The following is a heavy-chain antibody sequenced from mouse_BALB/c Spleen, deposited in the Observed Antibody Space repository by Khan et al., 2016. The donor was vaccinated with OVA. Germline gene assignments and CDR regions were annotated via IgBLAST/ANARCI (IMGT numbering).Heavy chain of an antibody. D-gene: IGHD1-1*01. V-gene: IGHV5-9-3*01. Sequence: EVELGESGGGLVKPGGSLKLSCVASGFTFSSYAMSWVRQTPEKRLVWVATISSSGNYTYYPDSVKGRFTISRYQAKMTLYQQQSSRRTEETAMYYCARHTSTTVVATSYWFFDVWGAGTTVTVYS. CDR3: ARHTSTTVVATSYWFFDV. CDR2: ISSSGNYT. CDR1: GFTFSSYA. J-gene: IGHJ1*01.